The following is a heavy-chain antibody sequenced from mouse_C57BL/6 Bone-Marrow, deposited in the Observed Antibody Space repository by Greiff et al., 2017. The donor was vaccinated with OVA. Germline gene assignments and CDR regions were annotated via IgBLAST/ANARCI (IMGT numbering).Heavy chain of an antibody. J-gene: IGHJ2*01. CDR3: ARRTSFTTVYYFDY. CDR1: GFTFSSYG. D-gene: IGHD1-1*01. CDR2: ISSGGSYT. Sequence: DVMLVESGGDLVKPGGSLKLSCAASGFTFSSYGMSWVRQTPDKRLEWVATISSGGSYTYYPDSVKGRFTISRDNAKNTLYLQMSSLKSEDTAMYYCARRTSFTTVYYFDYWGQGTTLTVSS. V-gene: IGHV5-6*02.